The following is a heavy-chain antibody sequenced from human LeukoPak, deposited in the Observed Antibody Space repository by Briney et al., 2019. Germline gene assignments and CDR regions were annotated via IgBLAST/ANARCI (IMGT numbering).Heavy chain of an antibody. J-gene: IGHJ4*02. Sequence: ASVKVSCKASGYTFTGHYMHWVRQAPGQGLEWMGWINPNNGGTNYQGRVTMTRDTSISTAYMELSRLRSDDTAVYYCARGYALYSGRYIDFDYWGQGTLVTVS. CDR2: INPNNGGT. V-gene: IGHV1-2*02. D-gene: IGHD1-26*01. CDR3: ARGYALYSGRYIDFDY. CDR1: GYTFTGHY.